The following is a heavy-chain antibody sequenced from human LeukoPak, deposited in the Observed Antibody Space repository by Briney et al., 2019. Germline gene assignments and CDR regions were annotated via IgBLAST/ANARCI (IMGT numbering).Heavy chain of an antibody. J-gene: IGHJ1*01. CDR1: GFTFSSYA. CDR3: AKARIVVVPAATEYFQH. V-gene: IGHV3-23*01. D-gene: IGHD2-2*01. Sequence: GGSLRLSCAASGFTFSSYAMSWVRQAPGKGLEWVSAISGSGGSTYYADSVKGRFTISRDNSKNTLYLQMNSLRAEDTAVYYYAKARIVVVPAATEYFQHWGQGTLVTVSS. CDR2: ISGSGGST.